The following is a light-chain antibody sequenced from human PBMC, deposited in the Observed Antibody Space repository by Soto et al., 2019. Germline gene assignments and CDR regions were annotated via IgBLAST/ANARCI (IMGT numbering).Light chain of an antibody. J-gene: IGKJ1*01. V-gene: IGKV1-39*01. CDR2: AAS. Sequence: IQLPQYTSSLSASVGDRITITCRASQSISSYLNWYQQKPGKAPKLLIYAASSLQSGVPSRFSGSGSGTDFTLTISSLQPEDFATYYCQQSYSTPPWTFGQGTKVDIK. CDR3: QQSYSTPPWT. CDR1: QSISSY.